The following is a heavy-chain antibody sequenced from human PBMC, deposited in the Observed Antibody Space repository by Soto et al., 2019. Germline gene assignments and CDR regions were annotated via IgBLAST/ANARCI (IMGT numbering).Heavy chain of an antibody. CDR3: GRVGQTLHETFDS. CDR1: GYTFTSYG. D-gene: IGHD3-3*01. V-gene: IGHV1-18*04. CDR2: ISAYNGNT. Sequence: ASVNVSCKASGYTFTSYGISWVRQAPGQGLEWMGWISAYNGNTNYAQKLQGRVTMTTDTSTSTAYMELRSLRSEDTALYYCGRVGQTLHETFDSWGQGTQVTVSS. J-gene: IGHJ4*02.